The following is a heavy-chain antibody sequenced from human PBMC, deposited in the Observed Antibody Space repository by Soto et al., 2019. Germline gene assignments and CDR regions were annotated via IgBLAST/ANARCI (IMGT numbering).Heavy chain of an antibody. V-gene: IGHV5-10-1*01. CDR2: IDPSDSKI. CDR3: ARYTSGYDPFDY. J-gene: IGHJ4*02. CDR1: GYSFTNYW. D-gene: IGHD5-12*01. Sequence: GESLKISCTGSGYSFTNYWINWVRQMPGKGLEWMGRIDPSDSKINYSPSFQGHVTISADKSITTAYLQWSSLKASDTGMYYCARYTSGYDPFDYWGQGTLVTVSS.